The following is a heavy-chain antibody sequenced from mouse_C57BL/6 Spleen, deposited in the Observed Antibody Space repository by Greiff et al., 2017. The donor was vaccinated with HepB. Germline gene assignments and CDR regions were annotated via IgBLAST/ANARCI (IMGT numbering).Heavy chain of an antibody. V-gene: IGHV1-59*01. CDR1: GYTFTSYW. Sequence: QVQLQQPGAELVRPGTSVKLSCKACGYTFTSYWMHWVKQRPGQGLEWIGVIDPSDSYTNYNQKFKGKATLTVDTSSSTAYMQLSSLTSEDSAVYYCARDYGSSYPQDYWGQGTTLTVSS. CDR3: ARDYGSSYPQDY. J-gene: IGHJ2*01. D-gene: IGHD1-1*01. CDR2: IDPSDSYT.